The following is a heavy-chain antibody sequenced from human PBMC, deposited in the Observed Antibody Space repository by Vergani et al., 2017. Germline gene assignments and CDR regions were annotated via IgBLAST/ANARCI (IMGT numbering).Heavy chain of an antibody. J-gene: IGHJ4*02. CDR2: ISWNSGSI. D-gene: IGHD1-26*01. CDR3: AKDTSEGAAFFDY. Sequence: EVQLLESGGGLVQPGGSLRLSCAASGFTFSNYAMSWVRQAPGKGLEWVSGISWNSGSIGYADSVKGRFTISRDNAKNSLYLQLNSLRAEDTALYYCAKDTSEGAAFFDYWGQGTLFTVSS. V-gene: IGHV3-9*01. CDR1: GFTFSNYA.